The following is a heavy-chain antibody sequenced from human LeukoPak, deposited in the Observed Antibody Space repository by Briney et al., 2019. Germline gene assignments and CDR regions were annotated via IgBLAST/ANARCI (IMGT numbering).Heavy chain of an antibody. CDR2: ISSSSSYI. V-gene: IGHV3-21*01. D-gene: IGHD5-12*01. CDR1: GFTFSSYS. J-gene: IGHJ4*02. CDR3: ARDLSGYDYGFDY. Sequence: GGSLRLSCAASGFTFSSYSMNWVRQAPGKGLEWVSSISSSSSYIYYADSVKGRFTISRDNAKNSLYLQMNSLRAEDTAVYYCARDLSGYDYGFDYWGQGTLVTVSS.